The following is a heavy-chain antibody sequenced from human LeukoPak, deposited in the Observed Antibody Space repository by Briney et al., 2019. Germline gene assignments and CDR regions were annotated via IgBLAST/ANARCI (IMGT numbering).Heavy chain of an antibody. D-gene: IGHD1-26*01. Sequence: ASVKVSCKASGYTFISYYIHWVRQAPGQGLEWMGWISADSGNRYYAQNFQHRVTMTTDTSTSTGYMELRRLRSDDTAVYYCATGSYLWGGMDVWGQGTTVTVSS. V-gene: IGHV1-18*04. CDR3: ATGSYLWGGMDV. CDR2: ISADSGNR. CDR1: GYTFISYY. J-gene: IGHJ6*02.